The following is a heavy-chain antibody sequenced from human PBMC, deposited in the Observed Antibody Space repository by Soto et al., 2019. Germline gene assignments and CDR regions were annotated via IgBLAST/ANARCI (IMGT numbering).Heavy chain of an antibody. J-gene: IGHJ6*02. CDR2: INHRRST. CDR3: ARDYRVPSAGAMDV. V-gene: IGHV4-34*01. CDR1: GGSFSGYY. D-gene: IGHD3-16*02. Sequence: SETLSLTCAVYGGSFSGYYWTWIRQPPGKGLEWIGEINHRRSTSYNPSLKRRVTMSVDTSKNQFSLKVNSVTAADTAVYYCARDYRVPSAGAMDVWGQGTTVTVSS.